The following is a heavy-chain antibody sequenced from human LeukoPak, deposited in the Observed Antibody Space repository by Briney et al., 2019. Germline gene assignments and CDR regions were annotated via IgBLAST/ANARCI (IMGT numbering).Heavy chain of an antibody. CDR2: INTYNANT. CDR3: AKDRLGLQDAFDI. D-gene: IGHD3-16*01. J-gene: IGHJ3*02. Sequence: GASVKVSCEASGYTFTDYGISWVRQAPGQGLEWMGWINTYNANTNYAQKLQGRVTMTTDTSTSTAHMELRSLRSDDTAVYYCAKDRLGLQDAFDIWGQGTMVTVSS. CDR1: GYTFTDYG. V-gene: IGHV1-18*01.